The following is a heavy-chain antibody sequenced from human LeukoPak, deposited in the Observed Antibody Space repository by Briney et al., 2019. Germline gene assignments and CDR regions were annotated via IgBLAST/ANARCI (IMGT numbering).Heavy chain of an antibody. D-gene: IGHD6-19*01. CDR2: IYYSGST. V-gene: IGHV4-61*01. CDR1: GGSVSSGSYY. Sequence: SETLSLTCTVSGGSVSSGSYYWSWIRQPPGKGLEWIGYIYYSGSTNYNPSLKSRVTISVDRSKNQFSLKLSSVTAADTAVYYSASNSGWYDSGTIDHWGQGTLVTVSS. CDR3: ASNSGWYDSGTIDH. J-gene: IGHJ4*02.